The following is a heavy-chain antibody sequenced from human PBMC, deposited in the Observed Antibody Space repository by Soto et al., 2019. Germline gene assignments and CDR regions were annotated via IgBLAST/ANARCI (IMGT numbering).Heavy chain of an antibody. V-gene: IGHV1-69*01. CDR1: GGTFSSYA. CDR3: ARDVTTLWGGNYFDY. D-gene: IGHD2-21*01. Sequence: QVQLVQSGAEVKKPGPSVKVSCKASGGTFSSYAISWVRQAPGQGLEWMGGIIPIFGAANYAQKFQGRVTITADEPTTTANRELSSRRSEDTAVYYCARDVTTLWGGNYFDYGGQGPLVTVSS. CDR2: IIPIFGAA. J-gene: IGHJ4*02.